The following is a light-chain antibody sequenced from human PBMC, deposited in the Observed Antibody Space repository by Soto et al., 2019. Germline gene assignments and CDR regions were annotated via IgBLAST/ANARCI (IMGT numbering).Light chain of an antibody. Sequence: QSVLTQSPSASASLGASVKLTCTLSSGHSSYAIAWHQQQPEKGPRYLMKLNSDGRHTKGDGIPDRFSGSSSGAERYLTISSLQSEDEADYYCQTWTTGIRVFGGGTKVTVL. CDR2: LNSDGRH. V-gene: IGLV4-69*01. J-gene: IGLJ2*01. CDR1: SGHSSYA. CDR3: QTWTTGIRV.